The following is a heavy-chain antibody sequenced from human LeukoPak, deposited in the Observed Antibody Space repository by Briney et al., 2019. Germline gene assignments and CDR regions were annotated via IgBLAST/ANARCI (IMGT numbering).Heavy chain of an antibody. CDR1: GFTFSIYG. Sequence: GGSLRLSCAASGFTFSIYGMHWVRQAPGKGLEWVAVIWYDGSNKYYADSVKGRFTISRDNSKNTLYLQMNSLRAEDTAVYYRARDGYRSSTSCLGDVWGQGTTVTVSS. CDR3: ARDGYRSSTSCLGDV. V-gene: IGHV3-33*01. CDR2: IWYDGSNK. D-gene: IGHD2-2*03. J-gene: IGHJ6*02.